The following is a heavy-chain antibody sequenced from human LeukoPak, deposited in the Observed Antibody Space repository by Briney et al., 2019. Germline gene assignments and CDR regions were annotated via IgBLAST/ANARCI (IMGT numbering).Heavy chain of an antibody. CDR1: GGSFSDYY. CDR2: IYHSGST. V-gene: IGHV4-30-2*01. Sequence: SETLSLTCTVNGGSFSDYYWTWIRQPPGKGLEWIGYIYHSGSTYYNPSLKSRVTISVDRSKNQFSLKLSSVTAADTAVYYCARASLGYCTNGVCPTRVDPWGQGTLVTVSS. CDR3: ARASLGYCTNGVCPTRVDP. J-gene: IGHJ5*02. D-gene: IGHD2-8*01.